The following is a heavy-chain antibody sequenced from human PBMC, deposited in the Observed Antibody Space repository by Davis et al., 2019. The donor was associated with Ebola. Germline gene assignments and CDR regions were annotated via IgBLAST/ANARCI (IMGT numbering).Heavy chain of an antibody. J-gene: IGHJ5*02. CDR2: INPHNGNT. CDR3: ARAQFPTTSNH. CDR1: GYTFTSYG. V-gene: IGHV1-18*04. Sequence: ASVKVSCKASGYTFTSYGITWVRQAPGQGLEWMGWINPHNGNTNYAQNVQGRVTMTTDTSTSTAYMEVGILRSDDTAVYYCARAQFPTTSNHWGQGTLVTVS. D-gene: IGHD1-1*01.